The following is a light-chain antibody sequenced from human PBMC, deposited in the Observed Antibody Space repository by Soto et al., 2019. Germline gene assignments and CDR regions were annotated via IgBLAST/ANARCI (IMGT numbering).Light chain of an antibody. CDR1: SSDVGGYNY. V-gene: IGLV2-14*01. CDR2: DVS. CDR3: SSYTGINNGI. J-gene: IGLJ1*01. Sequence: QSVLTQPASVSGSPGQSITISCTGTSSDVGGYNYVSWYQQHPGKAPKLMIYDVSNRPSGVSNRFSGSKSGNTASLTISGLQAEDEADYYCSSYTGINNGIFGAGTKVTVL.